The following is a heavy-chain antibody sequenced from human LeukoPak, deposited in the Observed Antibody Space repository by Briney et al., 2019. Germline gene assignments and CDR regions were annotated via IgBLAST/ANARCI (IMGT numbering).Heavy chain of an antibody. Sequence: GGSLRLSCAASRFTFSRYWMSWVRQAPGKGLEWVSVISYDGSNKYYADSVKGRFTISRDNSKNTLYLQMNSLRAEDTAVYYCAKTLNRGGFFGVLIIDQYYGMDVWGQGTTVTVSS. CDR2: ISYDGSNK. D-gene: IGHD3-3*01. V-gene: IGHV3-30*18. CDR1: RFTFSRYW. J-gene: IGHJ6*02. CDR3: AKTLNRGGFFGVLIIDQYYGMDV.